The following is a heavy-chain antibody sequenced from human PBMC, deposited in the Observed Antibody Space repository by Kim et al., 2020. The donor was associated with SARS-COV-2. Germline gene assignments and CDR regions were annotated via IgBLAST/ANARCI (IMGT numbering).Heavy chain of an antibody. J-gene: IGHJ4*02. CDR3: ARDARFVYFDY. D-gene: IGHD3-16*01. CDR2: T. V-gene: IGHV4-4*07. Sequence: TNDTPSLNSRVTMSGDTSKNQFTLKLSSVTAADTAVYYCARDARFVYFDYWGQGTLVTVSS.